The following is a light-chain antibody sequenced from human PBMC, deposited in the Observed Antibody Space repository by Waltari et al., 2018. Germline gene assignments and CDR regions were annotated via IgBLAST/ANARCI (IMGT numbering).Light chain of an antibody. CDR3: SSYAGTYTVV. CDR1: SSDVGGYNY. CDR2: DVT. Sequence: QSALTQPRSVSESPGQSVTISCTGTSSDVGGYNYISWYQHHPGKAPKLIIYDVTKRPSGVPYRFSASKSGNTASLTISGLRAEDEADYYCSSYAGTYTVVFGGGTKLTVL. V-gene: IGLV2-11*01. J-gene: IGLJ2*01.